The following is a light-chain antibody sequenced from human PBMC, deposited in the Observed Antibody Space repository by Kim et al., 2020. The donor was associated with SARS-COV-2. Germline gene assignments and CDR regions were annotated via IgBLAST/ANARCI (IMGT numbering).Light chain of an antibody. CDR3: AAWDDSLNGWV. CDR1: TANLGSNT. CDR2: SNN. V-gene: IGLV1-44*01. Sequence: GKRVTSSCSGSTANLGSNTVNWYQQLPGTAPKLLLYSNNQRPSGVPDRFSGSKSGTSASLAISGLQSEDEADYYCAAWDDSLNGWVFGGGTQLTVL. J-gene: IGLJ3*02.